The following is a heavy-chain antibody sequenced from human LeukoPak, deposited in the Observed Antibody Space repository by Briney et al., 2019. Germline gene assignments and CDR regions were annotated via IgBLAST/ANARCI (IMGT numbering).Heavy chain of an antibody. J-gene: IGHJ4*02. Sequence: SETLSLTCTVSGDSISSGAYYWSCIRQPPGKGLEWIGYFYGSGSASYNPSLKSRVTISVDRSNNQFSLKMSSVTAADTAVYYCARDVSQRRHFDYWGQGTLVTVSS. V-gene: IGHV4-30-2*01. CDR1: GDSISSGAYY. CDR2: FYGSGSA. D-gene: IGHD1-1*01. CDR3: ARDVSQRRHFDY.